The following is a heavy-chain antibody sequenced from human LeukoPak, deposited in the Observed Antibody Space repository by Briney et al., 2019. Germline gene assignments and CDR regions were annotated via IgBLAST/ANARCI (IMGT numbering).Heavy chain of an antibody. V-gene: IGHV3-21*01. CDR2: ISSSSSYI. D-gene: IGHD6-19*01. CDR1: GFTFSSYG. J-gene: IGHJ4*02. CDR3: ARGDNSGWRNVYYFDY. Sequence: GRSLRLSCAASGFTFSSYGMHWVRQAPGKGLEWVSSISSSSSYIYYADSVKGRFTISRDNAQNSMSLQMNSLRAEDTAVYYCARGDNSGWRNVYYFDYWGQGTLVTVSS.